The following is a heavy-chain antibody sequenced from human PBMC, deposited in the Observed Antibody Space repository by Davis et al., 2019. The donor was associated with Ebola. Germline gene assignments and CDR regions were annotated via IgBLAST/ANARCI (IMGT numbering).Heavy chain of an antibody. CDR3: ARGSSGYDFWSGYRYFDY. CDR2: IYYSGST. J-gene: IGHJ4*02. Sequence: LRLSCTVSGGSISSYYWSWIRQPPGKGLEWIGYIYYSGSTNYNPSLKSRVTISVDTSKNKFSLKLSSVTAADTAVYYCARGSSGYDFWSGYRYFDYWGQGTLVTVSS. D-gene: IGHD3-3*01. CDR1: GGSISSYY. V-gene: IGHV4-59*01.